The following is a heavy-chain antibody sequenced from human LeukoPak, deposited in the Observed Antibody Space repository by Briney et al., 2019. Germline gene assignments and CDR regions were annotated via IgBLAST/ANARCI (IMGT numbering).Heavy chain of an antibody. J-gene: IGHJ4*02. V-gene: IGHV3-48*01. CDR2: ISSSSGST. CDR3: ARLGGVDY. D-gene: IGHD4-17*01. CDR1: EFTFSSYA. Sequence: GGSLRLSCAASEFTFSSYAMSWVRQAPGKGLEWISYISSSSGSTYDADSVKGRFTISRDNAKNSLYLQMNSLRAEDTAVYYCARLGGVDYWGQGTLVTVSS.